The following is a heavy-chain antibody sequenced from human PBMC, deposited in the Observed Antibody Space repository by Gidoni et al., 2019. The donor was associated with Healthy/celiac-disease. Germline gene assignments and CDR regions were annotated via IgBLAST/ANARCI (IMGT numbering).Heavy chain of an antibody. CDR2: IWYDGSNK. V-gene: IGHV3-33*01. D-gene: IGHD3-9*01. J-gene: IGHJ4*02. Sequence: VQLVESGGGVVQPGRSLRLSCAASGFTFSSYGMHWVRQAPGKGREWVAVIWYDGSNKYDADSVKGRFTISRDNSKNTLYLQMNSLRAEDTAVYYCARDLAYYDILTGYYSEPGYWGQGTLVTVSS. CDR1: GFTFSSYG. CDR3: ARDLAYYDILTGYYSEPGY.